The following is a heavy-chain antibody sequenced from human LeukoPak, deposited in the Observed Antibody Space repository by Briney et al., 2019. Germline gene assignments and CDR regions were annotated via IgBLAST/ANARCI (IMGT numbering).Heavy chain of an antibody. CDR2: ISSSGSTI. CDR1: GFTFSDYY. D-gene: IGHD6-13*01. J-gene: IGHJ1*01. V-gene: IGHV3-11*01. CDR3: ARPPLPYRAAAGYFQH. Sequence: GGSLRLSCAASGFTFSDYYMSWIRQAPGKGLEWVSYISSSGSTIYYADSVKGRFTISRDNAKNSLYLQMNSLRAEDTAVYYCARPPLPYRAAAGYFQHWGQGTLVTVSS.